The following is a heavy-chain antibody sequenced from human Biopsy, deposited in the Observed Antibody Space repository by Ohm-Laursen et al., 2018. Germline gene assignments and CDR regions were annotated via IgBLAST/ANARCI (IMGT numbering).Heavy chain of an antibody. D-gene: IGHD2-2*02. Sequence: SLRLSCAASGFSSQTYWMNWVRQAPGKGLAWVANIRQDGKEKFYVDSVKGRFTISRDNAKNSLYLQMNSLRAEDTGVYYCARGYCTAINCYMLRSFYFDSWGQGAPVTVSS. CDR3: ARGYCTAINCYMLRSFYFDS. V-gene: IGHV3-7*01. J-gene: IGHJ4*02. CDR2: IRQDGKEK. CDR1: GFSSQTYW.